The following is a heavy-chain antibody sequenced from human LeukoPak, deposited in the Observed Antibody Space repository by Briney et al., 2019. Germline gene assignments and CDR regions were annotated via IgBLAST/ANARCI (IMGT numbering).Heavy chain of an antibody. CDR2: ISSSGRII. CDR3: AREWPYSSSWSSFDS. J-gene: IGHJ4*02. CDR1: GFTFSSYE. Sequence: GGSLRLSCAVSGFTFSSYEMNWVRQAPGKGLEWVSYISSSGRIIYFADSVKGRFTISRDNAKNSLYLQMNSLRAEDTARYYCAREWPYSSSWSSFDSWGQGIMVTVSS. V-gene: IGHV3-48*03. D-gene: IGHD6-13*01.